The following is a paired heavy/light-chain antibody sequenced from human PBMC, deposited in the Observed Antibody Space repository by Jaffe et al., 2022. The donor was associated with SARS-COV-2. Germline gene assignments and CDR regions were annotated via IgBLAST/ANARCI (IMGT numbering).Light chain of an antibody. J-gene: IGLJ1*01. CDR1: RSDVGGYNY. V-gene: IGLV2-14*03. CDR3: SSFTSSITYV. Sequence: QSALTQPASVSGSPGQSITISCTGTRSDVGGYNYVSWYQQHPGKAPKLMIYDVNNRPSGVSNRFSGSKSGDTASLTISGLRAEDEADYYCSSFTSSITYVFGTGTKVTVL. CDR2: DVN.
Heavy chain of an antibody. CDR2: IYYSGNA. J-gene: IGHJ4*02. D-gene: IGHD1-26*01. CDR1: GGSISSSSYY. V-gene: IGHV4-39*01. CDR3: ARQESDLLGRQPGDY. Sequence: QLQLQESGPGLVKPSETLSLTCTVSGGSISSSSYYWHWIRQPPGKGLEWIGSIYYSGNAYYNPSLKSRATISVDTSKNQFSLKLSFVTAADTAVYYCARQESDLLGRQPGDYWGQGTLVTVSS.